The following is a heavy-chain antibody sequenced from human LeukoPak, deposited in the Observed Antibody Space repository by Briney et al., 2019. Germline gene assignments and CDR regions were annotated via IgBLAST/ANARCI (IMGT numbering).Heavy chain of an antibody. CDR2: IYYSGST. CDR1: GGSISSYY. CDR3: ASLSYGYYFDY. Sequence: SETLSLTCTVSGGSISSYYWSWIRQPPGKGLEWIGYIYYSGSTNYNPSLKSRVTISVGTSKNQFSLKLSSVTAADTAVYYCASLSYGYYFDYWGQGTLVTVSS. J-gene: IGHJ4*02. D-gene: IGHD5-18*01. V-gene: IGHV4-59*08.